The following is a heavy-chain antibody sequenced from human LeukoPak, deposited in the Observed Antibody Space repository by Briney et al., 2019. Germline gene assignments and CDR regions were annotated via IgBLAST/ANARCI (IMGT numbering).Heavy chain of an antibody. CDR3: ARTVLHPESNYAFDI. V-gene: IGHV3-7*01. J-gene: IGHJ3*02. Sequence: GGSLRLSCAASGFTFSSYWMSWVRQAPGRGLEWVANIKQDGSEKYYVDSVKGRFTISRDNAKNSLYLQMNSLRAEDTAVYYCARTVLHPESNYAFDIWGQGTMVTVSS. CDR2: IKQDGSEK. D-gene: IGHD4/OR15-4a*01. CDR1: GFTFSSYW.